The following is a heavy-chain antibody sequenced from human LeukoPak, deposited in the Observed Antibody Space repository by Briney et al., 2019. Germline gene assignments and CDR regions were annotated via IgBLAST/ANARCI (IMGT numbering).Heavy chain of an antibody. J-gene: IGHJ3*02. CDR3: ARDSGDDDAFDI. CDR1: GGNFSSYA. V-gene: IGHV1-69*04. Sequence: ASVKVFCKASGGNFSSYAISWVRQAPGQGLEWMGRIIPILGIANYAQKFQGRVTITADKSTSTAYMELSSLRSEDTAVYYCARDSGDDDAFDIWGQGTMVTVSS. D-gene: IGHD2-21*02. CDR2: IIPILGIA.